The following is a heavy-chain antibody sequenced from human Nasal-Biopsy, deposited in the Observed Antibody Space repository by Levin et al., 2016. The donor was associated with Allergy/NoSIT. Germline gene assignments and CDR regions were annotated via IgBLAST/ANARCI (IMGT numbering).Heavy chain of an antibody. D-gene: IGHD2-15*01. CDR3: ARFYCSGGSCYSGFDP. CDR2: IDPNGGGI. CDR1: GYTFTGNY. V-gene: IGHV1-2*02. Sequence: ASVKVSCKASGYTFTGNYMHWVRQAPGQGLEWMGWIDPNGGGINYAQKFRGRVTMTRDKSSSTAYMELKWLTSDDSAVYYCARFYCSGGSCYSGFDPWGQGTLVTVSS. J-gene: IGHJ5*02.